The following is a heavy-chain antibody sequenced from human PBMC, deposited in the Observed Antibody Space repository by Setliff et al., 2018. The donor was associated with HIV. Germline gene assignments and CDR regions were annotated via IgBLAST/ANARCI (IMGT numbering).Heavy chain of an antibody. Sequence: SETLSLTCTVSGDSFNGSHYLWGWIRQPPGKGLEWVGNVYYNWATYYNPSLKNRVTISVDTSKNQFSLRLTSVTAADTAVYYFAREPDYWGQGILVTV. V-gene: IGHV4-39*07. J-gene: IGHJ4*02. CDR1: GDSFNGSHYL. CDR2: VYYNWAT. CDR3: AREPDY.